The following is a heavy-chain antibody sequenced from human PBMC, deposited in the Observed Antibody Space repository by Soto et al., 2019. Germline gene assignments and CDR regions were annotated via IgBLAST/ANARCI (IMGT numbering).Heavy chain of an antibody. CDR3: ARDIYSYGSVGTPDI. CDR2: ISGNRQL. Sequence: GGSLRLSCVASGFSFSEYGMSWVRQTPQKTLEWVASISGNRQLYADSVKDRFTISRDNSRNTLDLQMNNLRTEDTGVYFCARDIYSYGSVGTPDIWGQGTMVTVSS. D-gene: IGHD5-18*01. CDR1: GFSFSEYG. J-gene: IGHJ3*02. V-gene: IGHV3-21*03.